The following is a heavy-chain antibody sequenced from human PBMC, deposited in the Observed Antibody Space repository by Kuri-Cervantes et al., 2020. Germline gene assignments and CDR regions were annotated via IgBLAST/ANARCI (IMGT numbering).Heavy chain of an antibody. D-gene: IGHD4-17*01. CDR1: GFPFHDYA. V-gene: IGHV3-23*01. Sequence: GGSLRLSCAASGFPFHDYAMHWVRQAPGKGLEWVSGISGSGGATNYTDSVKGRFTVSRDNSKNTLFLLMNILRAEDTAVYYCAKDLTTVTTWVSYYFDYWGQGTLVTVSS. J-gene: IGHJ4*02. CDR2: ISGSGGAT. CDR3: AKDLTTVTTWVSYYFDY.